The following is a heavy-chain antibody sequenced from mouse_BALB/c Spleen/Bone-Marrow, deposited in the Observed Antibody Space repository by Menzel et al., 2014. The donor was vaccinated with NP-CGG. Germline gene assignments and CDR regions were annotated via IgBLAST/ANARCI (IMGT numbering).Heavy chain of an antibody. CDR1: GYTFXSYW. CDR2: IYPSTGYT. CDR3: ARDDYAY. V-gene: IGHV1-7*01. Sequence: QLQQSGAELAKPGASVKMSCKASGYTFXSYWMHWVKQRPGQGLEWIGYIYPSTGYTEYNQKFKDKVTLTADKSSSTAYMQLSSLTSEDSAVYYCARDDYAYWGQGTLVTVSA. D-gene: IGHD2-4*01. J-gene: IGHJ3*01.